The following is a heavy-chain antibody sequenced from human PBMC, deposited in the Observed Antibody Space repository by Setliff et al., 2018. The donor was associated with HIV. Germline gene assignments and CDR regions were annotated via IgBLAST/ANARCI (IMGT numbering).Heavy chain of an antibody. Sequence: HPGGSLRLSCAGSGVTFFSTYSMNWVRQAPGKGLECVAYIISGSSTVYYADSVKGRFTVSRDNAKNSLYLVMNDLRADDTATYYCARELYSTGKSLDFWGQGTLVTVSS. J-gene: IGHJ4*02. V-gene: IGHV3-48*01. CDR1: GVTFFSTYS. CDR2: IISGSSTV. D-gene: IGHD6-19*01. CDR3: ARELYSTGKSLDF.